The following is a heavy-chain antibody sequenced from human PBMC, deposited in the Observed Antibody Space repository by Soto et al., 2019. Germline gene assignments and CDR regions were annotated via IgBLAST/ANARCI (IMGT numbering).Heavy chain of an antibody. J-gene: IGHJ6*03. Sequence: EVQLLESGGGLVQPGGSLRLSCEVSGFTFGSYAMSWVRQGPEKGPEWVAILGGNGFTTYYADSVKGRFTISGDKSKSTLFLQMNSLRADDTGVYYCAKALRPSLNFFYYMDVWGRGTSVTVSS. CDR2: LGGNGFTT. CDR1: GFTFGSYA. V-gene: IGHV3-23*01. CDR3: AKALRPSLNFFYYMDV. D-gene: IGHD2-2*01.